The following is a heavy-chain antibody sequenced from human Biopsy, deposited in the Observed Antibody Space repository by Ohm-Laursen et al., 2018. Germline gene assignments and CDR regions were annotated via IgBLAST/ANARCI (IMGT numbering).Heavy chain of an antibody. CDR1: GESFNGYY. J-gene: IGHJ6*02. CDR2: INHSGRT. CDR3: VRGVDYYDPYHYYALDV. Sequence: TLSLTCVVYGESFNGYYWSWIRQTPGKGLEWIGEINHSGRTNYNPSLKSRVTISVDTSKNQFSLKVRSVTAAGTAVYYCVRGVDYYDPYHYYALDVWGQGTTVTVSS. D-gene: IGHD3-22*01. V-gene: IGHV4-34*01.